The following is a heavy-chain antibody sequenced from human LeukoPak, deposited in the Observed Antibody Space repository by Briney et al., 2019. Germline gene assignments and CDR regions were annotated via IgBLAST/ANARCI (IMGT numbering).Heavy chain of an antibody. D-gene: IGHD5-18*01. CDR1: GGSISSYY. Sequence: SETLSLTCTVSGGSISSYYWSWIRQPPGKGLEWIGYIYYSGSTNYNPSLKSRVSISVDTSKNQFSLKLSSVTAADTAVYYCARGQRGYSYGTSYYGMDVWGQGTTVTVSS. CDR3: ARGQRGYSYGTSYYGMDV. CDR2: IYYSGST. J-gene: IGHJ6*02. V-gene: IGHV4-59*01.